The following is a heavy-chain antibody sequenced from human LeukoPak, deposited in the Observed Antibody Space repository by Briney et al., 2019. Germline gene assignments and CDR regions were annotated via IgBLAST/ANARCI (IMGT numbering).Heavy chain of an antibody. D-gene: IGHD3-10*02. V-gene: IGHV3-20*04. CDR3: AELGITMIGGV. CDR2: INWNGDTT. CDR1: GFTFDDYA. J-gene: IGHJ6*03. Sequence: GGSLRLSCAASGFTFDDYAMSWVRQAPGKGLEWVAGINWNGDTTGYVESVKGRFTISRDNAKNSLYLQMNSLRAEDTAVYYCAELGITMIGGVWGKGTTVTISS.